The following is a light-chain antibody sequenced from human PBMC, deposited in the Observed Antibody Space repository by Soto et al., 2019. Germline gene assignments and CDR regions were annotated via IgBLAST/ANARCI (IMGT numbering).Light chain of an antibody. Sequence: DIHLTQSPSFLSASVGDRVTITYRASQGIASSLAWYQQKAGKAPKLLIYAASTLESGVPSRFSGRGPGTEFTLTISSLQPEDFAIYYCQQFNSYPLTFGGGTKVEIK. J-gene: IGKJ4*01. CDR2: AAS. CDR3: QQFNSYPLT. V-gene: IGKV1-9*01. CDR1: QGIASS.